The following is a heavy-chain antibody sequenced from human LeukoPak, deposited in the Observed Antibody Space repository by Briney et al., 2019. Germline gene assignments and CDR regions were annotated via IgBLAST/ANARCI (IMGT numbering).Heavy chain of an antibody. J-gene: IGHJ3*02. D-gene: IGHD5-18*01. V-gene: IGHV1-18*01. CDR1: GYTFTSYG. CDR3: AREAVDTAMVTHYGDLNAFDI. CDR2: ISAYNGNT. Sequence: EASVKVSCKASGYTFTSYGISWVRQAPGQGLEWMGWISAYNGNTNYAQKLQGRVTMTTDTSTSTAYMELRSLRSEDTAVYYCAREAVDTAMVTHYGDLNAFDIWGQGTMVTVSS.